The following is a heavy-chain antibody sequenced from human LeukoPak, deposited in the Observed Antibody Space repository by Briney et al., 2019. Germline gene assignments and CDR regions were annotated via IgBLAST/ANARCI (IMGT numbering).Heavy chain of an antibody. CDR1: GFSVTSNY. CDR2: IYSGGST. V-gene: IGHV3-53*01. D-gene: IGHD4-11*01. CDR3: ARARNDYSNVLYYYYYMDV. J-gene: IGHJ6*03. Sequence: GGSLRLSCAASGFSVTSNYMSWVRQAPGKGLQWVSIIYSGGSTYYADSVKGRFTISRDNSKNTLYLQMNSLRAEDTAVYYCARARNDYSNVLYYYYYMDVWGKGTTVTVSS.